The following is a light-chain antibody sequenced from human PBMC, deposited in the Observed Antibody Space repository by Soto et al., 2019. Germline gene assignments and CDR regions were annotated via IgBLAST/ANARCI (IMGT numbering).Light chain of an antibody. CDR1: QSISNY. J-gene: IGKJ5*01. Sequence: DIQMTQSPSSLSASVGDRVTITCRTSQSISNYLNWFQQKPGKAPKVLLFAASSLQSGVPSRFSGSGSGTDFTLTISSLQPEDFGTYDCQQSYNVPITFGQGTRLEIK. CDR3: QQSYNVPIT. CDR2: AAS. V-gene: IGKV1-39*01.